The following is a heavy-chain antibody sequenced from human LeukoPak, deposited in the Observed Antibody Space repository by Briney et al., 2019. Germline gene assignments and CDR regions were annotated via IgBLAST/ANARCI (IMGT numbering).Heavy chain of an antibody. CDR3: ARDQKQTDCSSTSCYTYYYYYMDV. D-gene: IGHD2-2*02. J-gene: IGHJ6*03. Sequence: SVKVSCKASGGTFSSYAISWVRQAPGQGLEWMGGIIPIFGTANYAQKFQGRVTITADESTSTAYMELSSLRSEDTAVYYCARDQKQTDCSSTSCYTYYYYYMDVWGKGTTVTVSS. CDR1: GGTFSSYA. V-gene: IGHV1-69*13. CDR2: IIPIFGTA.